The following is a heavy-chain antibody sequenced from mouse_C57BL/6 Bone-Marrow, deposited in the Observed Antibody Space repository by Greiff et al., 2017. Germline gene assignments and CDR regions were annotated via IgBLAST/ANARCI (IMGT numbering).Heavy chain of an antibody. J-gene: IGHJ2*01. V-gene: IGHV1-26*01. CDR1: GYTFTDYY. Sequence: VQLQQSGPELVKPGASVKISCKASGYTFTDYYMNWVKQSHGKSLEWIGDINPNNGGTSYNQKFKGKATLTVDKSSSTAYMELRSLTSEDSAVYYCARQGTTVVARDYWGQGTTLTVSS. CDR3: ARQGTTVVARDY. D-gene: IGHD1-1*01. CDR2: INPNNGGT.